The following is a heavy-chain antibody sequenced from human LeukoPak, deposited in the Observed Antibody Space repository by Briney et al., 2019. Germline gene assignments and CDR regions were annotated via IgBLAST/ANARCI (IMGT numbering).Heavy chain of an antibody. CDR1: GFTFSSYS. J-gene: IGHJ3*02. CDR2: ISSSSSYI. Sequence: PGGSLRLSCAASGFTFSSYSMNWVRQAPGKGLEWVSSISSSSSYIYYADSVKGRFTISRDNAKNSLYLQMNSLRAEDTAVYYCARVDQTSDYGDYYDAFDIWGQGTMVTVSS. CDR3: ARVDQTSDYGDYYDAFDI. D-gene: IGHD4-17*01. V-gene: IGHV3-21*01.